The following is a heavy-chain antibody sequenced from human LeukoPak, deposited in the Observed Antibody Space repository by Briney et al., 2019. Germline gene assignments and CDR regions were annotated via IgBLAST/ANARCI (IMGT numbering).Heavy chain of an antibody. V-gene: IGHV3-20*04. D-gene: IGHD3-22*01. CDR2: INWNGGST. J-gene: IGHJ4*02. CDR3: AKAVDGRGYYFERGADF. CDR1: GFTFDDYG. Sequence: PGGSLRLSCAASGFTFDDYGMSWVRQAPGKGLEWVSGINWNGGSTGYADSVKGRFSISRDFSRNAVFLQMSSLRVEDTATYYCAKAVDGRGYYFERGADFWGQGTMVTVSS.